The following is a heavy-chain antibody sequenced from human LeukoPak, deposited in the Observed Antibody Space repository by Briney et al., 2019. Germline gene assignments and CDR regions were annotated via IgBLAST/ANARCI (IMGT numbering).Heavy chain of an antibody. Sequence: GGSLRLSCPASGFTFSSYSMNWVRQAPGKGLEWVSSISSSSSYIYYADSVKGRFTISRDNAKNSLYLQMNSLRAEDTAVYYCARDIPTATAMVTGGFDYWGQGTLVTVSS. CDR3: ARDIPTATAMVTGGFDY. CDR2: ISSSSSYI. V-gene: IGHV3-21*01. D-gene: IGHD5-18*01. J-gene: IGHJ4*02. CDR1: GFTFSSYS.